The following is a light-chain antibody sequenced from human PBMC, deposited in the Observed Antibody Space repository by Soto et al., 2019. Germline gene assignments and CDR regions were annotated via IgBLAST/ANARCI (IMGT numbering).Light chain of an antibody. Sequence: QSVLTQPPSVSGARGQRVTSSCTGSSSNIGAGYDVHWYQQLPGTAPKLLIYGNSNRPSGVPDRFSGSKSGTSASLAITGLQAEDEADYYCQSYDSSLSVVFGGGTNLTVL. CDR2: GNS. CDR3: QSYDSSLSVV. CDR1: SSNIGAGYD. V-gene: IGLV1-40*01. J-gene: IGLJ2*01.